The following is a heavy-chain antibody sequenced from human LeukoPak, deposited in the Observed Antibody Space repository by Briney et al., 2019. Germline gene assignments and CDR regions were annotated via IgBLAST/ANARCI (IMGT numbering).Heavy chain of an antibody. Sequence: ASVKVSCKASGYTFTSYYMHWVRQAPGQGLEWMGIINPSGGSTSYAQKFQGRVTMTRDTSTSTVYMELSSLRSEDTAVYYCARDYYYGSGSYSAGFDPWGQGTLVIVSS. J-gene: IGHJ5*02. CDR3: ARDYYYGSGSYSAGFDP. CDR2: INPSGGST. CDR1: GYTFTSYY. D-gene: IGHD3-10*01. V-gene: IGHV1-46*01.